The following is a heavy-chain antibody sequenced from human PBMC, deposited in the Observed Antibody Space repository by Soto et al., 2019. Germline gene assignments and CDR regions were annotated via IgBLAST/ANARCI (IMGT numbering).Heavy chain of an antibody. D-gene: IGHD3-3*01. Sequence: GGSLRLSCAASGFTFSSYAMSWVRQAPGKGLEWVSAISGSGGSTYYADSVKGRFTISRDNSKNTLYLQMNSLRAEDTAVYYCAKDFYDFWSGYYRVRYYGMDVWGQGTTVTVSS. V-gene: IGHV3-23*01. CDR3: AKDFYDFWSGYYRVRYYGMDV. CDR1: GFTFSSYA. CDR2: ISGSGGST. J-gene: IGHJ6*02.